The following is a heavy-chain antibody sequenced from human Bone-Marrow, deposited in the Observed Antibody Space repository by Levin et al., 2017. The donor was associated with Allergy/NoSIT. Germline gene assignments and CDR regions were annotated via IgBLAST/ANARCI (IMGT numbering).Heavy chain of an antibody. CDR2: ISSDGAKK. CDR3: AKEGEDNGYDPEGAFDI. V-gene: IGHV3-30*18. J-gene: IGHJ3*02. D-gene: IGHD5-12*01. CDR1: GFTFSSFA. Sequence: GGSLRLSCAVSGFTFSSFAMHWIRQAPGKGLEWVAVISSDGAKKNYADPVKGRFTISRDNSKNKLYLQMNSLRPEDTAVYYCAKEGEDNGYDPEGAFDIWGRGTMVAVSS.